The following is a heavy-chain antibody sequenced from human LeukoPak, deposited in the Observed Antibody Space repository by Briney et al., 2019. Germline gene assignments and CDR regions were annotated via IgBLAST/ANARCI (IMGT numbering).Heavy chain of an antibody. D-gene: IGHD3-10*01. CDR2: IYYNGNT. Sequence: SETLSLTCSVSDDAISTTAYYWGWVRQSPGKGLEWIGSIYYNGNTYYHPSLKSRISISIDTSENQFSLNLNSVTAADSAVYYCARHSRFLGFGELLAFDNWGQGTRVIVSS. CDR1: DDAISTTAYY. CDR3: ARHSRFLGFGELLAFDN. V-gene: IGHV4-39*01. J-gene: IGHJ4*02.